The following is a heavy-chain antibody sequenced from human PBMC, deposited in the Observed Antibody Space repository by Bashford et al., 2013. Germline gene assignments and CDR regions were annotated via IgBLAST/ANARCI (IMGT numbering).Heavy chain of an antibody. CDR3: ARRPGYNWNYVGIYYYYYYMDV. J-gene: IGHJ6*03. V-gene: IGHV1-18*01. Sequence: ASVKVSCKASGYTFTSYDISWVRQAPGQGLEWMGWISPYNGNTNYAQKLQGRVTMTTDTSTSTAYMELRSLTSDDTAVYYCARRPGYNWNYVGIYYYYYYMDVWGKGTTVTVSS. D-gene: IGHD1-7*01. CDR1: GYTFTSYD. CDR2: ISPYNGNT.